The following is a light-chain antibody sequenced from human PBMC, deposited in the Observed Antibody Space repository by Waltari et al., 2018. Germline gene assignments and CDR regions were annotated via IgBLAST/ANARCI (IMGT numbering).Light chain of an antibody. CDR2: WAS. CDR1: QSVLYSSNNKNY. Sequence: INCKSSQSVLYSSNNKNYLAWYQQKPGQPPKLLVYWASTRESGVPDRFSGSGSGTDFTLTISSLQAEDVAVYYCQQYYRTPQTFGQGTKVEIK. CDR3: QQYYRTPQT. V-gene: IGKV4-1*01. J-gene: IGKJ1*01.